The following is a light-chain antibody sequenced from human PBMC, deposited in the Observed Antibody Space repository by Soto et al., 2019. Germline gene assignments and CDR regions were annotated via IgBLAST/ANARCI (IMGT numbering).Light chain of an antibody. CDR3: QHYNSYWT. CDR2: TAS. J-gene: IGKJ1*01. V-gene: IGKV1-5*03. CDR1: QSISSS. Sequence: DIQMTQSPSTLSASVGDRVTITCRASQSISSSLSWYQQKPGKAPKLLIYTASSLGSGVPTRFSGSGSWTEFTLTIRSVHPDDFATYYCQHYNSYWTFGQGTKVEIK.